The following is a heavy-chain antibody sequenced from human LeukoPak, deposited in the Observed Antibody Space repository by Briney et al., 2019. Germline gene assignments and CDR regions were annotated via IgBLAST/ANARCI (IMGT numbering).Heavy chain of an antibody. CDR2: LWFDGSNK. Sequence: GRSLRLSCAASGFIFNNYAMRWVRQAPGKGLEWVAILWFDGSNKYYADSVKGRFTISRDNSMNTLYLQMNSLRAEDTAVYFCARGTYFDLWSGYSNWLDPWGQGTLVTVSS. V-gene: IGHV3-33*01. J-gene: IGHJ5*02. CDR1: GFIFNNYA. CDR3: ARGTYFDLWSGYSNWLDP. D-gene: IGHD3-3*01.